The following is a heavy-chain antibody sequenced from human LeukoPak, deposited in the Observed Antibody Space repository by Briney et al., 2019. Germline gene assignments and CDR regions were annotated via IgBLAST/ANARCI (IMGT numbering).Heavy chain of an antibody. CDR3: ARDRPGGSSLDY. V-gene: IGHV4-39*07. J-gene: IGHJ4*02. Sequence: PSETLSLTCTVSGGSISSSSYYRGWIRQPPGKGLEWIGSIYYSGSTYYNPSLKSRVTISVDTSKNEFSLKLTSVNAADTAVYYCARDRPGGSSLDYWGQGTLVTVSS. D-gene: IGHD6-13*01. CDR2: IYYSGST. CDR1: GGSISSSSYY.